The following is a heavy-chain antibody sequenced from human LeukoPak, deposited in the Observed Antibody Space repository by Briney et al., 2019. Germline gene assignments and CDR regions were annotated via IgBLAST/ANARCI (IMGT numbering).Heavy chain of an antibody. CDR3: ARSRQSSMVRGLSGYYFDY. CDR2: INPSGGST. CDR1: GYTFTNYY. J-gene: IGHJ4*02. V-gene: IGHV1-46*01. Sequence: ASVKVSCKASGYTFTNYYMHWVRQAPGQGREWMGIINPSGGSTNYAQKFQGRVTMTRDMSMSTVYMELSSLRSEDTAVYYCARSRQSSMVRGLSGYYFDYWGQGTLVTVSS. D-gene: IGHD3-10*01.